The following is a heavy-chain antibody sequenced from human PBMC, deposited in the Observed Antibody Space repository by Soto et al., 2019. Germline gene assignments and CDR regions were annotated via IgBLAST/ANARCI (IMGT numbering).Heavy chain of an antibody. CDR2: ISGSGGRT. CDR1: GFTFSSYA. V-gene: IGHV3-23*01. Sequence: PGGSLGLSCTASGFTFSSYAMSWVRQAPGKGLEWVSAISGSGGRTYYADSVKGRFTISRDNSKNTLYLQMNSLRAEDTAVYYCAKIKDTSGYYYFDYWGQGTLVPVSS. D-gene: IGHD3-22*01. J-gene: IGHJ4*02. CDR3: AKIKDTSGYYYFDY.